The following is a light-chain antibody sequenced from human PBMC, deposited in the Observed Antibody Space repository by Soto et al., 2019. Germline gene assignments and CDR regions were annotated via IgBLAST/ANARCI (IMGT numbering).Light chain of an antibody. CDR2: LNSDGSH. V-gene: IGLV4-69*01. J-gene: IGLJ2*01. Sequence: QLVLTQSPSASASLGASVKLTCTLSSGHSSDAIAWHQKKPEKGPRFLMNLNSDGSHTKGDGIPDRFSGSTSGAERYLTISSRQYEDEADYYCQTWGTGIVIFGGGTKLTVL. CDR1: SGHSSDA. CDR3: QTWGTGIVI.